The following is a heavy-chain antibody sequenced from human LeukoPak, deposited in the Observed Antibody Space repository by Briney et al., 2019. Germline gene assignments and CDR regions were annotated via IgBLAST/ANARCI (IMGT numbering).Heavy chain of an antibody. CDR2: IYYSGST. J-gene: IGHJ4*02. D-gene: IGHD3-22*01. V-gene: IGHV4-30-4*08. Sequence: PSQTLYLTCTVSGGSISSGDYYWSWIRQPPGKGLEWIGYIYYSGSTYYNPSLKSRVTISVDTSKNQFSLKLSSVTAADTAVYYCARGLGSITMIAEAFDYWGQGTLVTVSS. CDR1: GGSISSGDYY. CDR3: ARGLGSITMIAEAFDY.